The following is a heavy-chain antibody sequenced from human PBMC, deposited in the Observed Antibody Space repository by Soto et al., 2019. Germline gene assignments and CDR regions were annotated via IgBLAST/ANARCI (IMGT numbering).Heavy chain of an antibody. Sequence: QVQLVQSGDEVKKPGASVKVSCKASGYIFVNYGIAWVRQTPRQGLEWMGWISPYTGNTHSASKVQGRLTMTTDTSTSAAYMDLGSLTSDDTAVYYCVMVDNYVTPTPQDVWGQGTTVTVSS. J-gene: IGHJ6*02. CDR3: VMVDNYVTPTPQDV. D-gene: IGHD3-16*01. CDR2: ISPYTGNT. V-gene: IGHV1-18*01. CDR1: GYIFVNYG.